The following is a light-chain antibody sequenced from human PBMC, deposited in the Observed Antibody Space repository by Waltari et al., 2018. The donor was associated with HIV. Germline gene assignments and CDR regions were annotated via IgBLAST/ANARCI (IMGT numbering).Light chain of an antibody. CDR3: QQYGSSPQT. CDR2: AAS. CDR1: QSVSSTY. V-gene: IGKV3-20*01. J-gene: IGKJ1*01. Sequence: EIVLTQSPGTLSLSPGERGTLSCRASQSVSSTYLAWYQQKPGQAPRLLIYAASSRASGIPGRFGGSGSGTDFTLTISRLEPEDVAVYYCQQYGSSPQTFGQGTKVEIK.